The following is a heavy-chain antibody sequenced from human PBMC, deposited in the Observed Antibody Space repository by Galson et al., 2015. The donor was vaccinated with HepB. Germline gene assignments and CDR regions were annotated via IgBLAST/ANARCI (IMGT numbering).Heavy chain of an antibody. CDR2: ITWNGRHM. J-gene: IGHJ4*02. CDR1: GFTFDDYA. Sequence: SLRLSCAASGFTFDDYAMHWVRQAPGKGLEWVSGITWNGRHMAYADSVKGRFTISRDNAKYSLYLQMNSLTTEDTAFYYCIKVGTDGSGSYFYTHFDFWGQGTLVTVSS. CDR3: IKVGTDGSGSYFYTHFDF. D-gene: IGHD3-10*01. V-gene: IGHV3-9*01.